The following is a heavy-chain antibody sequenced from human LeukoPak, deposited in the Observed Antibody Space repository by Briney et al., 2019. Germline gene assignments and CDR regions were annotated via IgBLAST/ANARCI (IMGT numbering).Heavy chain of an antibody. J-gene: IGHJ5*02. CDR2: IYYSGST. CDR1: GGSISSSSYY. Sequence: SETLSLTCTVSGGSISSSSYYWGWIRQPPGKGLEWIGSIYYSGSTNYNPSLRSRVTISVDTSKNQFSLKLSSVTAADTAVYYCAGSNADGDNWFDPWGQGTLVTVSS. V-gene: IGHV4-39*07. CDR3: AGSNADGDNWFDP. D-gene: IGHD3-16*01.